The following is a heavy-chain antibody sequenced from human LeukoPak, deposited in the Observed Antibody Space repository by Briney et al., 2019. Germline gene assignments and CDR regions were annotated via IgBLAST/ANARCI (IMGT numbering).Heavy chain of an antibody. CDR2: INHSGST. CDR1: GGSFSGYY. CDR3: ASMGQTNYFDY. D-gene: IGHD3-16*01. Sequence: PSETPSLTCAVYGGSFSGYYWSWIRQPPGKGLEWIGEINHSGSTNYNPSLKSRVTISVDTSKNQFSLKLSSVTAADTAVYYCASMGQTNYFDYWGQGTLVTVSS. V-gene: IGHV4-34*01. J-gene: IGHJ4*02.